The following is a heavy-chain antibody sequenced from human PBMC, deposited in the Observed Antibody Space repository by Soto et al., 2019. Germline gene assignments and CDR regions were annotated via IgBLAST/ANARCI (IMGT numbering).Heavy chain of an antibody. CDR3: ARQIYDSDTGPNFQYYFDS. J-gene: IGHJ4*02. CDR2: IDPSDSQT. V-gene: IGHV5-10-1*01. Sequence: GESLKISCKGSGYSFAGYWITWVRQKPGKGLEWMGRIDPSDSQTYYSPSFRGHVTISVTKSITTVFLQWSSLRASDTAMYYCARQIYDSDTGPNFQYYFDSWGQGSLVTVSS. CDR1: GYSFAGYW. D-gene: IGHD3-22*01.